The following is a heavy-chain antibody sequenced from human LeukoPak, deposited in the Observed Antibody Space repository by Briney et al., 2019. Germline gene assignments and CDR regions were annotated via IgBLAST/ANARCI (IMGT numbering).Heavy chain of an antibody. CDR1: GGTLSSYA. D-gene: IGHD3-16*01. V-gene: IGHV1-69*13. CDR3: VLRLGESPNDAFDI. Sequence: SVKVSCKASGGTLSSYAISWVRQAPGQGLEWMGGIIPIFGTANYAQKFQGRVTITADESTSTAYMELSSLRSEDTAVYYCVLRLGESPNDAFDIWGQGTMVTVSS. CDR2: IIPIFGTA. J-gene: IGHJ3*02.